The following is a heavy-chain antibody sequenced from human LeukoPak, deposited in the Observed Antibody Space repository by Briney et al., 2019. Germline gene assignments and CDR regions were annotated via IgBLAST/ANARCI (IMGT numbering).Heavy chain of an antibody. V-gene: IGHV4-39*07. J-gene: IGHJ3*02. D-gene: IGHD4-23*01. CDR3: ARDYLGGNPDAFDI. Sequence: SETLSLTCTVSGDSISSSSYYWGWIRQPPGKELEWIGSIYYSGSTYYNPSLNSRVTISVDPSKNQFSLKMSSVAAADTAAYYCARDYLGGNPDAFDIWGQGTMVTVSS. CDR2: IYYSGST. CDR1: GDSISSSSYY.